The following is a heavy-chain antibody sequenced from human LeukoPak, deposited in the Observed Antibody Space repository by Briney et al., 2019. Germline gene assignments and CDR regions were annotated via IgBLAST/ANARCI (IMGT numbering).Heavy chain of an antibody. CDR1: GLSFSGYW. V-gene: IGHV3-7*01. CDR3: ARVGERDKFALIEGRFDS. D-gene: IGHD2-21*01. Sequence: PGGSLRLSCTPSGLSFSGYWMSGVRQAPGEGLERVANKRQEGSEKYYPDSVKCRFTISRDNAKASVHLQMNSLRAEDTAVYYCARVGERDKFALIEGRFDSWGQGTLVTVSS. CDR2: KRQEGSEK. J-gene: IGHJ5*01.